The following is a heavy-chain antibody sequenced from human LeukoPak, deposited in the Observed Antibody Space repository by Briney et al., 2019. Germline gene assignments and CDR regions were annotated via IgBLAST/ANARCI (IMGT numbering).Heavy chain of an antibody. CDR2: IYHSGST. D-gene: IGHD2-2*01. Sequence: SQTLSLTCAVSGGSISNGGYSWSWIRQPPGKGLEWIGYIYHSGSTYYNPSLKSRVTISVDRSKNQFSLKLSSVTAADTAVYYCARVSPSCSSTSCYYYGMDVWGQGTTVTVSS. J-gene: IGHJ6*02. V-gene: IGHV4-30-2*01. CDR3: ARVSPSCSSTSCYYYGMDV. CDR1: GGSISNGGYS.